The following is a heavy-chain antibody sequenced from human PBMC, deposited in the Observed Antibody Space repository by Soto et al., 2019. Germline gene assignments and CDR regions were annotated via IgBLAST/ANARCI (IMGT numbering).Heavy chain of an antibody. CDR1: GGSISNYY. J-gene: IGHJ4*02. CDR3: ARHGPIAAAGTVFDY. D-gene: IGHD6-13*01. V-gene: IGHV4-59*08. Sequence: QVQLQESGPGLVKPSETLSLTCTVSGGSISNYYWSWIRQPPGKGLEWIGYIYYSGSTRYNPSLKSRVTISVDTSQTQLSLTLSSVPAADPAVYYCARHGPIAAAGTVFDYWGQGTLVTVSS. CDR2: IYYSGST.